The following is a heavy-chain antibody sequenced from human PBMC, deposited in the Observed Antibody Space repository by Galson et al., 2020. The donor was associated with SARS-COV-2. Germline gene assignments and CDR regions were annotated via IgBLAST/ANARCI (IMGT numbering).Heavy chain of an antibody. J-gene: IGHJ5*02. V-gene: IGHV5-51*01. CDR1: GYSFTSYW. D-gene: IGHD1-26*01. CDR2: IYPGDFDT. CDR3: ARLGDSGSFGSNWFDP. Sequence: GESLKISCKGSGYSFTSYWIGWVRQMPGKGLEWMGIIYPGDFDTRYSPSFQGQVTISADKSISTAYLQWSSLKASDTAMYYCARLGDSGSFGSNWFDPWGQGTLVTVSS.